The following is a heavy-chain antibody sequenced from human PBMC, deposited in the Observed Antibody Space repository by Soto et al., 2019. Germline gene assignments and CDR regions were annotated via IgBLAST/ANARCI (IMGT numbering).Heavy chain of an antibody. V-gene: IGHV4-39*02. D-gene: IGHD3-22*01. Sequence: QLQLQESGPGLVKPSETLALTCTVTGVSISTKNYFWRWIRQPPGKGVEWIGSVFYSGSTYYNPSLKGRVNISVDTSKNQFSLDLRSVTAADTAIYYCARDYYDSSGYSWIDFWGRRNLVTVSS. J-gene: IGHJ4*02. CDR3: ARDYYDSSGYSWIDF. CDR1: GVSISTKNYF. CDR2: VFYSGST.